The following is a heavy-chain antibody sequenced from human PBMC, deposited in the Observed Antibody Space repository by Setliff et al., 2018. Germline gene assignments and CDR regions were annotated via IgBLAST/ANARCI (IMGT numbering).Heavy chain of an antibody. CDR1: GGSISSGSDY. V-gene: IGHV4-61*09. J-gene: IGHJ6*03. D-gene: IGHD6-19*01. CDR3: ARAISGWYSAHYYHMDV. CDR2: IYTSGST. Sequence: SETLSLTCSVSGGSISSGSDYWTWIRQPAGKGLEWIGHIYTSGSTNYSPSLKSRVTISLDTSKNQFSLKLSSVTAADTAVYYCARAISGWYSAHYYHMDVWGKGTTVTVSS.